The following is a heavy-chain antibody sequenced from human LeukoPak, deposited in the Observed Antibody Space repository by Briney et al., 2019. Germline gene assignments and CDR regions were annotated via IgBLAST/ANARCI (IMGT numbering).Heavy chain of an antibody. CDR3: AVLPGSGGTYYYGMDV. Sequence: ASVKVSCKASGYTFTSYYMHWVRQAPGQGPEWMGIINPSGGRTSYAQKFQGRVTMTRDTSTSTVYMELSSLRSEDTAVYYCAVLPGSGGTYYYGMDVWGQGTAVTVSS. V-gene: IGHV1-46*01. CDR1: GYTFTSYY. D-gene: IGHD3-10*01. CDR2: INPSGGRT. J-gene: IGHJ6*02.